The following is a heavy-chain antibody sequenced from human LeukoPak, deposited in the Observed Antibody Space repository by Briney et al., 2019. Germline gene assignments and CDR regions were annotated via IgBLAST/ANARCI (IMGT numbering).Heavy chain of an antibody. CDR3: ARELSGSYFRGAFDI. V-gene: IGHV4-4*02. Sequence: SETLSLTCAVSGGSISSSNWWSWVRQPPGKGLEWIGEIYHSGSTNYNPSLKSRVTISVDKSKNQFSLKLSSVTAADTAVYYCARELSGSYFRGAFDIWGQGTMVTVSS. D-gene: IGHD1-26*01. CDR2: IYHSGST. CDR1: GGSISSSNW. J-gene: IGHJ3*02.